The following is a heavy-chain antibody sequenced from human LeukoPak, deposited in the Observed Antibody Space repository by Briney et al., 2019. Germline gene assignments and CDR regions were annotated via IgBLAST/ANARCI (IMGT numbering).Heavy chain of an antibody. Sequence: SQTLSLTCTVSGGSISSGSYYWSWIRQPAGKGLEWIGRIYTSGSTNYNPSLKSRVTISVDTSKNQFSLKLSSVTAADTAVYYCAGCPRRGYSYGLFDPWGQGTLVTVSS. CDR2: IYTSGST. CDR3: AGCPRRGYSYGLFDP. CDR1: GGSISSGSYY. V-gene: IGHV4-61*02. J-gene: IGHJ5*02. D-gene: IGHD5-18*01.